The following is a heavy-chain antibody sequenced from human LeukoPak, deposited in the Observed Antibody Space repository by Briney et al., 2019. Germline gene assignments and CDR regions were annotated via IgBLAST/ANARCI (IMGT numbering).Heavy chain of an antibody. CDR1: GFTFSSYA. J-gene: IGHJ4*02. D-gene: IGHD3-22*01. Sequence: PGGSLRLSCAASGFTFSSYAMHWVRQAPGKELEYVSAISSHGGTYYANSVKGRFTISRDNSKNTLYLQMGSLRTEDMAVYYCARDRYDSSGYWYYFDYWGQGTLVTVSS. CDR2: ISSHGGT. CDR3: ARDRYDSSGYWYYFDY. V-gene: IGHV3-64*01.